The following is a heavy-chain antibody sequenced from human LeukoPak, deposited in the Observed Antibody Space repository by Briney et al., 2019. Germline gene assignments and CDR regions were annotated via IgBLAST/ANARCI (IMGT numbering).Heavy chain of an antibody. CDR1: GFNFSIYS. J-gene: IGHJ4*02. Sequence: PGGSLRLSCAASGFNFSIYSMNWVRQAPGKGLEWVSYITRSSTTIYYADSVKGRFTISRDNAKNTLYLQMNSLRAEDTAVYYCARDRAAAGPGGFDYWGQGTLVTVSS. CDR3: ARDRAAAGPGGFDY. D-gene: IGHD6-13*01. CDR2: ITRSSTTI. V-gene: IGHV3-48*01.